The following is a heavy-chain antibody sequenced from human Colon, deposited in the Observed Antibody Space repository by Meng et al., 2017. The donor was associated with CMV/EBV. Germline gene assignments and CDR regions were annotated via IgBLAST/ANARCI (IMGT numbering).Heavy chain of an antibody. J-gene: IGHJ4*02. CDR2: IGGSGDST. CDR3: AKEASYDYWSGYSDY. D-gene: IGHD3/OR15-3a*01. V-gene: IGHV3-23*01. Sequence: GESLKISCVASGFPFSGFAMTWVRQAPGKGLEWVAAIGGSGDSTHHADSVEGRFTISRDKARNTVYLEMTSLRVEDTALYYCAKEASYDYWSGYSDYWGQGTQVTVSS. CDR1: GFPFSGFA.